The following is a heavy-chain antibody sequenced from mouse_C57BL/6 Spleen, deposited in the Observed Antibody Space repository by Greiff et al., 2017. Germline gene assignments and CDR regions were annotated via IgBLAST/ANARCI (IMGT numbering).Heavy chain of an antibody. CDR1: GYTFTSYW. CDR3: ARKDGDWYFDV. Sequence: QVQLQQPGAELVMPGASVKLSCKASGYTFTSYWMHWVKQRPGQGLEWIGEIDPSDSYTNYNQKFKGKSTLTVDKSSRTAYMQLSSLTSEDSAVYYCARKDGDWYFDVWGTGTTVTVSS. J-gene: IGHJ1*03. V-gene: IGHV1-69*01. D-gene: IGHD1-2*01. CDR2: IDPSDSYT.